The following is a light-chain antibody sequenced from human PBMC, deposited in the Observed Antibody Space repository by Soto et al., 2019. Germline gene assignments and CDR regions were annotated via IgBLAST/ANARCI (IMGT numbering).Light chain of an antibody. J-gene: IGLJ2*01. Sequence: QSVLTQPPSVSGAPGQRVTISCTGSSSNIGAGYDVHWYQQLPGTAPKLLIYGNSNRPSGAPDRFSGSKSGTSASLAITGLQAEDEADYYCQSYDSSLSGVVFCGGTKVTVL. V-gene: IGLV1-40*01. CDR1: SSNIGAGYD. CDR3: QSYDSSLSGVV. CDR2: GNS.